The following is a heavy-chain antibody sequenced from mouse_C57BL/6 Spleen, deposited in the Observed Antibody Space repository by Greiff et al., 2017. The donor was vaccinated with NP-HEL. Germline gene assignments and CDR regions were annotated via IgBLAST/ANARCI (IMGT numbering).Heavy chain of an antibody. CDR2: IYPGDGDT. CDR3: AREGSYYGNYGYFDV. Sequence: VEPGASVKISCKASGYAFSSSWMNWVKQRPGKGLEWIGRIYPGDGDTNYNGKFKGKATLTADKSSSTAYMQLSSLTSEDSAVYFCAREGSYYGNYGYFDVWGTGTTVTVSS. CDR1: GYAFSSSW. J-gene: IGHJ1*03. D-gene: IGHD2-1*01. V-gene: IGHV1-82*01.